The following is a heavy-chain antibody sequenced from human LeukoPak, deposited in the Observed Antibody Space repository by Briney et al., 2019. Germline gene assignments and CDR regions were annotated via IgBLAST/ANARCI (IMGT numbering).Heavy chain of an antibody. J-gene: IGHJ6*02. CDR1: GGSISSYY. CDR3: ARGDGSGSYSTWDYYYGMDV. Sequence: SETLSLTCTVSGGSISSYYWSWIRQPPGKGLEWIGYIYYSGSTNYNPSLKSRVTISVDTSKNQFSLKLSSVTAADTAVYYCARGDGSGSYSTWDYYYGMDVWGQGTTVTVSS. V-gene: IGHV4-59*01. CDR2: IYYSGST. D-gene: IGHD3-10*01.